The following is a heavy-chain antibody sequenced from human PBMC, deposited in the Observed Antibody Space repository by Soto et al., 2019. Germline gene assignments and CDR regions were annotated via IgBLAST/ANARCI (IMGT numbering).Heavy chain of an antibody. J-gene: IGHJ4*02. V-gene: IGHV3-23*01. CDR3: AKTYYYDSSGYPPDHWYFDY. D-gene: IGHD3-22*01. Sequence: EVQLLESGGGLVQPGGSLRLSCAASGFTFSSYAMSWVRQAPGKGLEWVSAISGSGGSTYYADSVKGRFTISRDNSKNMLYLQMSSLRAEDTAVYYCAKTYYYDSSGYPPDHWYFDYWGQGTLVTVSS. CDR1: GFTFSSYA. CDR2: ISGSGGST.